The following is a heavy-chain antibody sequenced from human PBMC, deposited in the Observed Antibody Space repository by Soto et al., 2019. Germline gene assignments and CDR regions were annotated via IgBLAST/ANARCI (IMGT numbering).Heavy chain of an antibody. CDR3: VRLPSRHWDDY. J-gene: IGHJ4*02. CDR2: LYYNVGT. V-gene: IGHV4-39*01. CDR1: CSYSSSRGYY. D-gene: IGHD1-26*01. Sequence: PSETLGLTGPVSCSYSSSRGYYWGWIRQPPGRGLEWIGSLYYNVGTYYKPSLKSRVTISADTSANQFSLMLNSVTAADTAIYYCVRLPSRHWDDYWGQG.